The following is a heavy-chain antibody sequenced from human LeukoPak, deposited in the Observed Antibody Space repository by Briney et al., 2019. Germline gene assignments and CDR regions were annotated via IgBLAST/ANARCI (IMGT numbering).Heavy chain of an antibody. CDR1: GFTFSSYG. V-gene: IGHV3-23*01. Sequence: GGSLRLSCAASGFTFSSYGMSWVRQAPGKGLEWVSAISGSGGSTYYADSVKGRFTISRDNSKNTLYLQMNSLRAEDTAVYYCAKGDYYYDSSGYGYWGQGTLVTVSS. CDR3: AKGDYYYDSSGYGY. CDR2: ISGSGGST. D-gene: IGHD3-22*01. J-gene: IGHJ4*02.